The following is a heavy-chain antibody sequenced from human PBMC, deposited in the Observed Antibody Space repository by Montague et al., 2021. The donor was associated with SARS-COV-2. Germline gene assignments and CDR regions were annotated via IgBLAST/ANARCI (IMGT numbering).Heavy chain of an antibody. CDR3: ARDGADYSFAYYHEMDV. V-gene: IGHV4-4*07. Sequence: SETLSLTCTVSGASVRTYYWSWIRQSAGKTLEWMWRLYTSGSTYYNPSFKSRVTMSLDTSKNLFSLNLSSMTAADTAVYYCARDGADYSFAYYHEMDVWGQGIAVTVSS. J-gene: IGHJ6*02. CDR1: GASVRTYY. CDR2: LYTSGST. D-gene: IGHD5-12*01.